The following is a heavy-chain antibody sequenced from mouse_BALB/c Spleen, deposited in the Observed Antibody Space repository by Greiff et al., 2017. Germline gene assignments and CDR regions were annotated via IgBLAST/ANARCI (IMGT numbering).Heavy chain of an antibody. D-gene: IGHD2-10*01. V-gene: IGHV5-17*02. CDR1: GFTFSSFG. Sequence: EVQRVESGGGLVQPGGSRKLSCAASGFTFSSFGMHWVRQAPEKGLEWVAYISSGSSTIYYADTVKGRFTISRDNPKNTLFLQMTSLRSEDTAMYYCARAFLLLNAMDYWGQGTSVTVSS. CDR2: ISSGSSTI. CDR3: ARAFLLLNAMDY. J-gene: IGHJ4*01.